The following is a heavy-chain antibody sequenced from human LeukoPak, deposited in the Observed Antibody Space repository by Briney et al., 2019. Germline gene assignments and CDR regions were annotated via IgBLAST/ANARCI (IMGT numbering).Heavy chain of an antibody. CDR1: GYSISSGYY. D-gene: IGHD6-13*01. Sequence: SETLSLTCTVSGYSISSGYYWGWIRQPPGKGLEWVGYIYYSGSTNYNPSLKSRVTISVDTSKNQFSLKLSSVAAADTAVYYCARVTPNGIAAAGPYWYFDLWGRGTLVTVSS. CDR2: IYYSGST. V-gene: IGHV4-61*01. CDR3: ARVTPNGIAAAGPYWYFDL. J-gene: IGHJ2*01.